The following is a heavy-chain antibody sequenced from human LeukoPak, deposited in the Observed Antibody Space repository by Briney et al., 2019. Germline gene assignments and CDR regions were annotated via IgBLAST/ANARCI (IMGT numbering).Heavy chain of an antibody. Sequence: GGSLRLSCAASGFTFSNAWMSWVRQAPGKWLEWVANIKQDGSEKYYVDSVMGRFTISRDNAKNSLYLQMNSLRAEDTAVYYCARDGLYYYGSGSYQNYWGQGTLVTVSS. D-gene: IGHD3-10*01. V-gene: IGHV3-7*01. CDR1: GFTFSNAW. CDR2: IKQDGSEK. J-gene: IGHJ4*02. CDR3: ARDGLYYYGSGSYQNY.